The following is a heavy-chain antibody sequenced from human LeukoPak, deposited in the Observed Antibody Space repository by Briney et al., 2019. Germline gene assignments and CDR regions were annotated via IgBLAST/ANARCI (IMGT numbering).Heavy chain of an antibody. Sequence: GGSLRLSCAVSGFTFSDYWMSWVRQAPGKGLEWVANIDQHGSESNHVDSVKGRFTISRDNAKNSLHLQMNSLRAEDTAVYYCARKKWVLLWFGEPNWFDPWGQGTLVTVSS. CDR2: IDQHGSES. V-gene: IGHV3-7*03. J-gene: IGHJ5*02. D-gene: IGHD3-10*01. CDR3: ARKKWVLLWFGEPNWFDP. CDR1: GFTFSDYW.